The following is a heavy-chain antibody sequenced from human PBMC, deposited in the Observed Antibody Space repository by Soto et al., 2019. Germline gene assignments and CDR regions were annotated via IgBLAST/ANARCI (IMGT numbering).Heavy chain of an antibody. V-gene: IGHV1-58*01. CDR1: GFTFTSSA. Sequence: QMQLVQSGPEVKKPGTSVKVSCKASGFTFTSSAVQWVRQARGQRLEWIGWIVVGSGNTNYAQKFQERVTITRDMSTSTAYMELSSLRSEDTAVYYCVLCGSGSYYEPWGQGTLVTVSS. CDR2: IVVGSGNT. CDR3: VLCGSGSYYEP. D-gene: IGHD3-10*01. J-gene: IGHJ5*02.